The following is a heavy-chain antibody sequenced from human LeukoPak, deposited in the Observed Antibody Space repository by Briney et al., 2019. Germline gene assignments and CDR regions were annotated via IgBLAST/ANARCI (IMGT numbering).Heavy chain of an antibody. CDR3: AALRTGIVGATTDAFDI. D-gene: IGHD1-26*01. V-gene: IGHV1-24*01. J-gene: IGHJ3*02. Sequence: ASVKVSFTVSGYTLTEFSMHWVRQAPGQGLEWVGGFYPEDGETNYAQKFQGRVTMTEDTSTDTAYMELSSLRSEDTAVYYCAALRTGIVGATTDAFDIWGQGTMVTVSS. CDR2: FYPEDGET. CDR1: GYTLTEFS.